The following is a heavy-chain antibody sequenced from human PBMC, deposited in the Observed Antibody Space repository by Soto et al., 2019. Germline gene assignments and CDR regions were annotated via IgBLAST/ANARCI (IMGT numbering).Heavy chain of an antibody. CDR1: GFTFQSYA. D-gene: IGHD3-10*01. CDR3: ARADTRES. V-gene: IGHV3-9*01. J-gene: IGHJ4*02. CDR2: ISWDGLTI. Sequence: EVQLVESGGGLVQPGRSLRLSCAASGFTFQSYAMQWVRQAPGKGLEWVSSISWDGLTIAYADSVKGRFAISRDNGKNVVYLQMNSLRVEDTALYYCARADTRESWGQGTLVTVSS.